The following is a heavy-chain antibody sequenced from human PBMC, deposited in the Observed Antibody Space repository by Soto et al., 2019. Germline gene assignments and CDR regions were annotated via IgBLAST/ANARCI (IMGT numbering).Heavy chain of an antibody. V-gene: IGHV1-69*13. CDR3: ARDLGVEYDSSGPDGY. Sequence: SVKVSCKASGGTFSGYAISWVRQAPGQGLEWMGGIIPIFGTANYAQKFQGRVTITADESTSTAYMELSSLRSEDTAVYYCARDLGVEYDSSGPDGYWGQGTLVTVSS. CDR1: GGTFSGYA. D-gene: IGHD3-22*01. CDR2: IIPIFGTA. J-gene: IGHJ4*02.